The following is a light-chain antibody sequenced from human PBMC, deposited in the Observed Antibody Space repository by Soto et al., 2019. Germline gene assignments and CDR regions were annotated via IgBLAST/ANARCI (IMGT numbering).Light chain of an antibody. CDR1: SSDVGSYNL. CDR2: AVN. Sequence: QSALTQPASVFGSPGQSITISCTGTSSDVGSYNLVSWYQQHPGKAPKLMIYAVNKRPSGVSNRFSGSKSGNTASLTISGLQAEDEADYYCCSYAGSSTPLVFGGGTKLTVL. V-gene: IGLV2-23*02. J-gene: IGLJ3*02. CDR3: CSYAGSSTPLV.